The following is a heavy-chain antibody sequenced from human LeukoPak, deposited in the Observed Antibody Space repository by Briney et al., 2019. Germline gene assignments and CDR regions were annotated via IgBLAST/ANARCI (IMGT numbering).Heavy chain of an antibody. J-gene: IGHJ4*02. CDR2: ISSSSSYI. V-gene: IGHV3-21*01. Sequence: GGSLRLSCAASGFTFSSYSMNWVRQAPGKGLEWVSSISSSSSYIYYADSVKGRFTISRDNAKNSLYLQMNSLRAEDTAVYYCARGNDGYSYGPSSAWGQGTLVTVSS. CDR3: ARGNDGYSYGPSSA. D-gene: IGHD5-18*01. CDR1: GFTFSSYS.